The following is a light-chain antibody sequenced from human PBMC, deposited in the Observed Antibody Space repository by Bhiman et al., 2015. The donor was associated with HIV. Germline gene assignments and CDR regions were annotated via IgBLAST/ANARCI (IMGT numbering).Light chain of an antibody. J-gene: IGLJ2*01. CDR3: QSYDSSLHIVV. V-gene: IGLV1-40*01. CDR2: GNN. Sequence: QSVLTQPPSVSAAPGQGVTISCTGSSSNIGAGYDVHWYQHLPGTAPKLLLYGNNNRPSGVPDRFSASKSGTSASLAITGLQAEDEADYYCQSYDSSLHIVVFGGGTELTVL. CDR1: SSNIGAGYD.